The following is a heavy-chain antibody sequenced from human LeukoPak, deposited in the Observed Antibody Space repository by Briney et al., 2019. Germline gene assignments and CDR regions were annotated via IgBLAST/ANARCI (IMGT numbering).Heavy chain of an antibody. D-gene: IGHD4-17*01. CDR3: ARDYADYVGYCFFDY. CDR1: GFTFNNYA. J-gene: IGHJ4*02. CDR2: ISGGGETT. Sequence: GGSLRLSCAASGFTFNNYAMNWVRRAPGKGLEWVSSISGGGETTYYADSAKGRFTISRDNSQNTLYLQMKSLRAEDTAVYYCARDYADYVGYCFFDYWGQGTLVTVSS. V-gene: IGHV3-23*01.